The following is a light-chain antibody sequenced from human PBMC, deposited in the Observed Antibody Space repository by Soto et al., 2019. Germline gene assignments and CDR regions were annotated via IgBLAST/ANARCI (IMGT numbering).Light chain of an antibody. CDR2: GAS. Sequence: EIVLTQSPATLSLSPGERATLSCRASQSVSSYLAWYQQKPGQAPRLLVYGASSRATGIPERFSGSVSETDFTLSISRLEPEDFAVYYCQHYGNSPLTFGQGTRLEIK. J-gene: IGKJ5*01. CDR3: QHYGNSPLT. CDR1: QSVSSY. V-gene: IGKV3-20*01.